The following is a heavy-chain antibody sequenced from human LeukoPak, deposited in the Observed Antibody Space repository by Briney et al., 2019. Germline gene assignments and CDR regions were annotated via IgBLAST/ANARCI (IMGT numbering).Heavy chain of an antibody. V-gene: IGHV1-2*02. CDR3: ARAWGIAAAGMIDY. CDR2: INPNSGGT. J-gene: IGHJ4*02. D-gene: IGHD6-13*01. CDR1: GYTFTGYY. Sequence: ASVKLSCKASGYTFTGYYMHWVRHAPGQGLERMGWINPNSGGTNYAQKFQGRVTMTRDTSISTAYMELSRLRSDDTAVYYCARAWGIAAAGMIDYWGQGTLVTVSS.